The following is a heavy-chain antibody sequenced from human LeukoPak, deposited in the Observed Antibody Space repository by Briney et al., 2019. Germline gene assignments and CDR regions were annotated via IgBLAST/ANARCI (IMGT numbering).Heavy chain of an antibody. CDR3: ARVIVEMATIGPFDY. CDR2: IYYSGST. Sequence: TSETLSLTCTVSGGSISSYYWSWIRQPPGKGLEWIGYIYYSGSTNYNPSLKSRVTISVDTSKNQFSLKLSSVTAADTAVYYCARVIVEMATIGPFDYWGQGTLVTVSS. V-gene: IGHV4-59*01. D-gene: IGHD5-24*01. J-gene: IGHJ4*02. CDR1: GGSISSYY.